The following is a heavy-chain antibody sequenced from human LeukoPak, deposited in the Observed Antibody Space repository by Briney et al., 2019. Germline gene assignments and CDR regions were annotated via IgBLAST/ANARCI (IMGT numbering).Heavy chain of an antibody. CDR1: GYTFTCYY. J-gene: IGHJ5*02. CDR2: INPNSGGT. D-gene: IGHD2-15*01. V-gene: IGHV1-2*04. Sequence: ASVKVSCKASGYTFTCYYMHWVRQAPGQGLEWMGWINPNSGGTNYAQKFQGWVTMTRDTSISTAYMELSRLRSDDTAVYYCARLHRYCSGGSCYSQSWFDPWGQGTLVTVAS. CDR3: ARLHRYCSGGSCYSQSWFDP.